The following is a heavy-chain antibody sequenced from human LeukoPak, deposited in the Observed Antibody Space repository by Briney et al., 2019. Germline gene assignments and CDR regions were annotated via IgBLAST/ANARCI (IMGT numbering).Heavy chain of an antibody. Sequence: SETLSLTCTVSGGSISSYYWSWIRQPPGKGLEWIGYIHYSGSTNYNPSLKSRVTISVDMSKNQFSLKLSSVTAADTAVYYCARSVAAAIIPFDYWGQGTLVTVSS. V-gene: IGHV4-59*01. CDR3: ARSVAAAIIPFDY. CDR2: IHYSGST. J-gene: IGHJ4*02. D-gene: IGHD6-13*01. CDR1: GGSISSYY.